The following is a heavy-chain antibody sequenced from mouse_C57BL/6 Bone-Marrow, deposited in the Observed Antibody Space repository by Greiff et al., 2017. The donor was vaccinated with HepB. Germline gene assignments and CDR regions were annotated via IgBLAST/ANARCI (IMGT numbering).Heavy chain of an antibody. CDR1: GYTFTSYG. V-gene: IGHV1-58*01. CDR2: IYIGNGDT. Sequence: EVQLQQSGAELVRPGSSVKMSCKTSGYTFTSYGINWVKQRPGQGLEWIGYIYIGNGDTEYNEKFKGKATLTSDTSSSTAYIQLSSLTSEDSAIYFCARSQYWYFDVWGTGATVTVSS. CDR3: ARSQYWYFDV. J-gene: IGHJ1*03.